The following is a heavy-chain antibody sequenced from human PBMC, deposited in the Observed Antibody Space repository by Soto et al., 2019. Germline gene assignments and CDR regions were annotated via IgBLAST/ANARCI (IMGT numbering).Heavy chain of an antibody. CDR3: AKRSPSGTYYFDY. CDR2: IGTTAGDI. Sequence: TGGSLRLSCAASGFTFTSYAMTWVRQGPGKGLEWVSSIGTTAGDILYADSVKGRFTISRDNSKNTLYLQINSLRTEDTAIYYCAKRSPSGTYYFDYWGQGTLVTVSS. CDR1: GFTFTSYA. D-gene: IGHD1-26*01. V-gene: IGHV3-23*01. J-gene: IGHJ4*02.